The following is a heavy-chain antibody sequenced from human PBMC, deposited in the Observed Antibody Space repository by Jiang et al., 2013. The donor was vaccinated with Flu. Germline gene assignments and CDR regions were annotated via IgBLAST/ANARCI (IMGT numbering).Heavy chain of an antibody. CDR3: AGVWSMRRFDP. V-gene: IGHV1-69*04. D-gene: IGHD3-10*01. CDR1: GGTFSSYA. J-gene: IGHJ5*02. CDR2: IIPILGIA. Sequence: GAEVKKPGSSVKVSCKASGGTFSSYAISWVRQAPGQGLEWMGRIIPILGIANYAQKFQGRVTITADKSTSTAYMELSSLRSEDTAVYYCAGVWSMRRFDPWGQGTLVTVSS.